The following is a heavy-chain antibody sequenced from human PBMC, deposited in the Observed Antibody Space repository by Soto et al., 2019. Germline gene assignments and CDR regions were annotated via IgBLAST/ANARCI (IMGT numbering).Heavy chain of an antibody. V-gene: IGHV4-39*01. Sequence: SETLSLTCTVSGGSISSSSYYWGWIRQPPGKGLEWIGSIYYSGSTYYNPSLKSRVTISVDTSKNTVYLQMNGLRPEDTAVYFCARTTVVSGTPDFDYWGQGTLVTVSS. CDR3: ARTTVVSGTPDFDY. CDR1: GGSISSSSYY. CDR2: IYYSGST. D-gene: IGHD4-4*01. J-gene: IGHJ4*02.